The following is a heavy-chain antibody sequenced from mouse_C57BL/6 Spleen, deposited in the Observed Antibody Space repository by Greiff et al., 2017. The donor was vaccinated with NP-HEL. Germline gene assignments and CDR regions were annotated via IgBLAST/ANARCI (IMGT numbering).Heavy chain of an antibody. CDR1: GYTFTDYN. Sequence: DVQLQESGPELVKPGASVKMSCKASGYTFTDYNMHWVKQSHGKSLEWIGYINPNNGGTSYNQKFKGKATLTVNKSSSTAYMQLRSLTSEDSAVDCWARRGGWGWFAYWGQGTLVTASA. V-gene: IGHV1-22*01. J-gene: IGHJ3*01. CDR2: INPNNGGT. CDR3: ARRGGWGWFAY. D-gene: IGHD1-1*02.